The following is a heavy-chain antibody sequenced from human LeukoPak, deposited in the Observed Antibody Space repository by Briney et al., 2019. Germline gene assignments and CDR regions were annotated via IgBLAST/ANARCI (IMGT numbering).Heavy chain of an antibody. D-gene: IGHD3-22*01. CDR1: GGSISSYY. CDR3: ASREYYYDSSSYHSYFQH. Sequence: PSETLSLACTVSGGSISSYYWSWIRQPPGKGLEWIGYIYYSGSTNYNPSLKSRVTISVDTSKNQFSLKLSSVTAADTAVYYCASREYYYDSSSYHSYFQHWGQGTLVTVSS. V-gene: IGHV4-59*01. J-gene: IGHJ1*01. CDR2: IYYSGST.